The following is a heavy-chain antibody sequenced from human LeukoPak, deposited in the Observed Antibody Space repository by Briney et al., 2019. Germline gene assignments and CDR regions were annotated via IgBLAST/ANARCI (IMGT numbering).Heavy chain of an antibody. CDR1: GFTFSSYW. CDR3: ARVGVVSPAARGGEFGY. V-gene: IGHV3-7*01. D-gene: IGHD2-2*01. J-gene: IGHJ4*02. Sequence: PGGSLRLSCAASGFTFSSYWMSWVRQAPGKGLEWVANIKQDGSEKYYVDSVKGRFTISRDNAKNSLYLQMNSLRAEDTAVYYCARVGVVSPAARGGEFGYWGQGTLVTVSS. CDR2: IKQDGSEK.